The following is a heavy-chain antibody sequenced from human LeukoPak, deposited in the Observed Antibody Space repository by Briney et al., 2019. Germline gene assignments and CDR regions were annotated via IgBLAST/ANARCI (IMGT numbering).Heavy chain of an antibody. J-gene: IGHJ4*02. D-gene: IGHD6-19*01. CDR1: GFTFDDYG. CDR2: INWNGGST. CDR3: ARVSVTGTAEWDY. V-gene: IGHV3-20*04. Sequence: GGSVRLSCEASGFTFDDYGMSWVRQAPGKGLEWVSGINWNGGSTGYADSVKGRFTISRDNAKNSLYLQMNSLRAEDTALYYCARVSVTGTAEWDYWGQGTLVTVSS.